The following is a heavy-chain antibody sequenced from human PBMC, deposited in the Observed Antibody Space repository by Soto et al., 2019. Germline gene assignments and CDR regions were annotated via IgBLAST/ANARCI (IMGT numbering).Heavy chain of an antibody. D-gene: IGHD2-21*01. V-gene: IGHV3-74*01. Sequence: GGSLRLSCAASGFTFTRYWMNLVSQAPGKGLVWVSRINTDGSSTTYADSVKGRFTISRDNAKNTLYLQMNSLRAEDTAVYYCAREYESYSGLDYWGQGTLVTVSS. CDR3: AREYESYSGLDY. CDR1: GFTFTRYW. CDR2: INTDGSST. J-gene: IGHJ4*02.